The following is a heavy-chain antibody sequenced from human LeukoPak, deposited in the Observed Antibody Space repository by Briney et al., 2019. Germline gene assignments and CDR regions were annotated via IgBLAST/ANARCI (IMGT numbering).Heavy chain of an antibody. J-gene: IGHJ4*02. CDR3: ARHLRGRTVPAALSDY. CDR1: GFTFSNYA. Sequence: PGGSLRLSCAASGFTFSNYAMHWVRQAPGKGLDWVAFISYTGSNEYYADSVKGRFTISRDISINTLYLQMNSLRAEDTAVYYCARHLRGRTVPAALSDYWGQGTLVTVSS. CDR2: ISYTGSNE. D-gene: IGHD2-2*01. V-gene: IGHV3-30-3*01.